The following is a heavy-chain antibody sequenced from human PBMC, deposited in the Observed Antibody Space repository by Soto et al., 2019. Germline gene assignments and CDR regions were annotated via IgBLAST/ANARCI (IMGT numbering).Heavy chain of an antibody. V-gene: IGHV6-1*01. Sequence: SQTLSLTCAISGDSVSSSSSAWNWIRQSPSRGLEWLGRTYYRSKWYHDYAPSVKSRIAINPDTSRNQFSLQLTSVTPEDTAVYFCVRDRSFLFDYWGQGTLVTVSS. CDR1: GDSVSSSSSA. CDR2: TYYRSKWYH. CDR3: VRDRSFLFDY. J-gene: IGHJ4*02.